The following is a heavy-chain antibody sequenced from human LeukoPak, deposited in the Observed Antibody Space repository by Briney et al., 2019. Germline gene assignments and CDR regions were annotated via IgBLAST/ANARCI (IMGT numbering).Heavy chain of an antibody. V-gene: IGHV3-23*01. CDR2: ISGSGGST. J-gene: IGHJ4*02. Sequence: GGTLRLSCAASGFTFSSYGMSWVRQAPGKGLEWVSAISGSGGSTYYADSVKGRFTISRDNSKNTLYLQMNSLRAEDTSVYYCAKEGGYGELSSYFDYWGQGTLVTVAS. CDR1: GFTFSSYG. D-gene: IGHD3-16*02. CDR3: AKEGGYGELSSYFDY.